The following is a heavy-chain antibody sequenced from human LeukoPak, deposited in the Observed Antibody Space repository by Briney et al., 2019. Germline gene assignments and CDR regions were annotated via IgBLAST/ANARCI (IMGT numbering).Heavy chain of an antibody. V-gene: IGHV3-30*02. CDR1: GFTFTNYG. J-gene: IGHJ4*02. D-gene: IGHD3-3*01. Sequence: GGALRLSCAASGFTFTNYGTHWVRQAPGKGLEWVAFIPYDGSNEYYADSLKGRFSISRDNSKNTVYLEMNSLRAEDTAVYYCANLEIRDSGMDYWGQGTLVTVSS. CDR3: ANLEIRDSGMDY. CDR2: IPYDGSNE.